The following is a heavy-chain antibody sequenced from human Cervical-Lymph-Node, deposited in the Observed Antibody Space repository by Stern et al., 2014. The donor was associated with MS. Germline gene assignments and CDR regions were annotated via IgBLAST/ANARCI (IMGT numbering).Heavy chain of an antibody. CDR3: ARDRRHYDTSGGYYFDS. D-gene: IGHD3-22*01. J-gene: IGHJ4*02. CDR1: GGTFSSYA. CDR2: IIPIVGTA. Sequence: QVQLVQSGAEVKKPGSSVKVSCTASGGTFSSYAINRVRQAPGQGPEWMGGIIPIVGTANYAQKFQGRVTITADESTSTAYMELSSLRSEDTAVYYCARDRRHYDTSGGYYFDSWGQGTLVTVSS. V-gene: IGHV1-69*12.